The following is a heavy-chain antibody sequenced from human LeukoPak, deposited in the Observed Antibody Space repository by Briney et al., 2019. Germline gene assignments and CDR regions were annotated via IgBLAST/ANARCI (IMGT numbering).Heavy chain of an antibody. Sequence: ASVKVSCKASGYTFTGCYMHWVRQAPGQGLEWMGWINPNSGGTNYAQKFQGRVTMTRDTSISTAYMELSRLRSDDTAVYCCARDLTGTTSWDLDYWGQGTLVTVSS. CDR1: GYTFTGCY. CDR2: INPNSGGT. J-gene: IGHJ4*02. CDR3: ARDLTGTTSWDLDY. V-gene: IGHV1-2*02. D-gene: IGHD1-7*01.